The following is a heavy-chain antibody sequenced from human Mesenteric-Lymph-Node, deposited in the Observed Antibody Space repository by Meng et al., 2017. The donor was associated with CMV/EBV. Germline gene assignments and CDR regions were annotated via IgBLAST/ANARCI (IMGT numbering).Heavy chain of an antibody. D-gene: IGHD6-13*01. Sequence: GESLKISCAASGFTFSAYAMSWVRQAPGKGLEWVAVINNGGTKTYYADSVKGRFTISRDNSNNTLYLQMNSLRAEDTAVFYCAKLLSSSPDPWDHFDHWGQGTLVTVSS. V-gene: IGHV3-23*03. CDR1: GFTFSAYA. J-gene: IGHJ4*02. CDR3: AKLLSSSPDPWDHFDH. CDR2: INNGGTKT.